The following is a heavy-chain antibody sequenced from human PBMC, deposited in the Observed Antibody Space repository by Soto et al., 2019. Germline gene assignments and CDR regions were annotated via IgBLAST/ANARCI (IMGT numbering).Heavy chain of an antibody. CDR1: GFTFSTYG. Sequence: QVQLVESGGGVVQPGTSLRLSCAASGFTFSTYGMHWVRQAPGKGLDWVALIWYDGSRTHYAESVKGRFTISRDNSKNTLFLQMNILRVEDTAVYYFAREQIGVACSTYDYWGQGTLVTVSS. CDR2: IWYDGSRT. CDR3: AREQIGVACSTYDY. J-gene: IGHJ4*02. V-gene: IGHV3-33*01. D-gene: IGHD6-19*01.